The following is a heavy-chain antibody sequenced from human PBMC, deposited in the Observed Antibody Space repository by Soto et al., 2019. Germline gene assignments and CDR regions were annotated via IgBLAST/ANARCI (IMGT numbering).Heavy chain of an antibody. J-gene: IGHJ4*02. CDR2: ISAYNGNT. Sequence: QVQLVQSGAEVKKPGASVKVSCKASGYTFTSYGISWVRQAPGQGLEWMGWISAYNGNTKKAQKLQVRVTMTTDTSTSTAYMELRSLRSEDTAVYYCASDLAVALIDYWGQGTLVTVSS. V-gene: IGHV1-18*01. D-gene: IGHD6-19*01. CDR1: GYTFTSYG. CDR3: ASDLAVALIDY.